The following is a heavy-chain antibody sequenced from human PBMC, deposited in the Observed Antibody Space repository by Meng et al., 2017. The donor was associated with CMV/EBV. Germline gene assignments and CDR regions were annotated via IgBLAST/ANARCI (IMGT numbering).Heavy chain of an antibody. D-gene: IGHD2-2*02. Sequence: GGSLRLSCKGSGYSFTSYWIGWVRQMPGKGLEWMGIIYPGDSDTRYSPSFQGQVTISADKSISTAYLQWSSLKASDTAMYYCARHVRSVVPAAIGGDAFDIWGQGTMVTVSS. J-gene: IGHJ3*02. CDR3: ARHVRSVVPAAIGGDAFDI. V-gene: IGHV5-51*01. CDR2: IYPGDSDT. CDR1: GYSFTSYW.